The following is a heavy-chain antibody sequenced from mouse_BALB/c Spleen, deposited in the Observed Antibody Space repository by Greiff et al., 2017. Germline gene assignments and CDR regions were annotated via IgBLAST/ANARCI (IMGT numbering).Heavy chain of an antibody. D-gene: IGHD1-1*01. CDR3: VRDRGRYDAMDY. V-gene: IGHV5-9-4*01. CDR1: GFTFSSYA. J-gene: IGHJ4*01. CDR2: ISSGGSYT. Sequence: EVKVVESGGGLVKPGGSLKLSCAASGFTFSSYAMSWVRQSPGKRLEWVAEISSGGSYTYYPDTVTGRLTIARDNAKNTMYLEMSRLRSEDTAMYYCVRDRGRYDAMDYWGQGTSVTVSS.